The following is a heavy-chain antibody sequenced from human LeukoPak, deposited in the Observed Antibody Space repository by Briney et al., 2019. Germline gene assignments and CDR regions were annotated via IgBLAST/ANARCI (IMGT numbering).Heavy chain of an antibody. CDR1: GGSISSYY. D-gene: IGHD3-22*01. CDR3: ARGPSGYHNT. V-gene: IGHV4-59*01. J-gene: IGHJ4*02. Sequence: SETLSLTCTVSGGSISSYYWSWIRQPPGKGLEWIGYIYYSGSTNYNPSLKSRVTISVDTSKNQFSLKLSSVTAADTAVYYCARGPSGYHNTGGQGTLVTVSS. CDR2: IYYSGST.